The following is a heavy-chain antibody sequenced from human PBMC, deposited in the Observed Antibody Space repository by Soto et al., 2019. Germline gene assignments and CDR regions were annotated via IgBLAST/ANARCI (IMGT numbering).Heavy chain of an antibody. D-gene: IGHD3-3*01. CDR3: ARQSITIFGVVITSYYYYGMDV. CDR2: INPSGGRT. Sequence: ASVKVSCKASGYTFTSYYMHWVRQAPGQGLEWMGIINPSGGRTNYAQKFQGRVTITRDKSTSTAYMELSSLRSEDTAVYYCARQSITIFGVVITSYYYYGMDVWGQGTTVTVSS. J-gene: IGHJ6*02. CDR1: GYTFTSYY. V-gene: IGHV1-46*01.